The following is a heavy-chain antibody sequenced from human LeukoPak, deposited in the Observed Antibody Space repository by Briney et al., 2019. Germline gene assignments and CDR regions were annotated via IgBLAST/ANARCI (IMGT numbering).Heavy chain of an antibody. V-gene: IGHV3-30*18. CDR1: GFTFSSYA. J-gene: IGHJ6*02. CDR3: AKDHRYYASGYGMDV. Sequence: HSGGSLRLSCAASGFTFSSYAVHWVRQAPGKGLEWVAFISYDGSNKYYSDSVKGRFTTSRDNSKNTLYLQMNSLRAEDTAVYYCAKDHRYYASGYGMDVWGQGTAVTVSS. D-gene: IGHD3-10*01. CDR2: ISYDGSNK.